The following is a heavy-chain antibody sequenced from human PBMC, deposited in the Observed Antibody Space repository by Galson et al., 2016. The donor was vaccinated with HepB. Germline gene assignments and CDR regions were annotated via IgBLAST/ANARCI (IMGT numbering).Heavy chain of an antibody. CDR1: GYTFTSYA. V-gene: IGHV1-3*01. CDR3: ARDLLSSISAHAGGV. D-gene: IGHD6-6*01. CDR2: INGGNGNT. Sequence: SVKVSCKASGYTFTSYAMHWVRQAPGERLEWMGRINGGNGNTNYSQKFQGRITITRDTSASTAYMDLNSLRSGDTAVYYCARDLLSSISAHAGGVWGQGTTVTVSS. J-gene: IGHJ6*02.